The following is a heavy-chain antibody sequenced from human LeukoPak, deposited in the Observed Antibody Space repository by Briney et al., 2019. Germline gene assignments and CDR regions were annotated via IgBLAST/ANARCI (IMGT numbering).Heavy chain of an antibody. D-gene: IGHD6-6*01. V-gene: IGHV4-59*01. J-gene: IGHJ4*02. CDR2: IYYSGST. Sequence: SETLSLTCTVSGGSISSYYWSWIRQPPGKGLEWIRYIYYSGSTNYNPSLKSRVTISVDTSKNQLSLKLSSVTAADTAVYYCAREPRIAARPEGYFDYWGQGTLVTVSS. CDR3: AREPRIAARPEGYFDY. CDR1: GGSISSYY.